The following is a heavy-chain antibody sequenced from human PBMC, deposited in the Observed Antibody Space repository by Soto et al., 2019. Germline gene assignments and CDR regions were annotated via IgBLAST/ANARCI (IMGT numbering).Heavy chain of an antibody. V-gene: IGHV3-30*18. D-gene: IGHD3-16*01. Sequence: QVQLVESGGGVVQPGRSLRLSCAASGFTFSSYGMHWVRQAPGKGLEWVAVISYDGSNKYYADSVKGRFTISRDNSKNTLYLQMNSLRAGDPAVYYCAKARTGGGIYYYYYGMDVWGQGTTVTVSS. CDR1: GFTFSSYG. J-gene: IGHJ6*02. CDR3: AKARTGGGIYYYYYGMDV. CDR2: ISYDGSNK.